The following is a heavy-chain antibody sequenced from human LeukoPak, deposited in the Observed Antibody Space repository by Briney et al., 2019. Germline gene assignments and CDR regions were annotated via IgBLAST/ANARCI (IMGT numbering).Heavy chain of an antibody. J-gene: IGHJ4*02. CDR3: ARDGWSRCDVLTGFSPLDY. Sequence: PGRSLGLSCAASGFTFSSYGMHWVRQAPGKGLEWVSLIWYDGSNKYYADSVKGRFTISRDDSENAVYLHMSSLRAEDTAVYYCARDGWSRCDVLTGFSPLDYWGQGALVTVSS. D-gene: IGHD3-9*01. CDR2: IWYDGSNK. CDR1: GFTFSSYG. V-gene: IGHV3-33*01.